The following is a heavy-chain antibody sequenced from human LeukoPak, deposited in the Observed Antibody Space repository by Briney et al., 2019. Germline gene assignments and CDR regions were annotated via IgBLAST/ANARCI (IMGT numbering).Heavy chain of an antibody. CDR1: GGSFSGHY. CDR3: AREAHSRRSGYGHYFDY. V-gene: IGHV4-34*01. D-gene: IGHD5-12*01. CDR2: INDSGST. Sequence: KASETLSLTCAVYGGSFSGHYWTWIRQPQPPGTGLEWIGEINDSGSTNYNSSLKSRVTISADTSKNQFSLKLSTVTAADTAVYYCAREAHSRRSGYGHYFDYWGQGSLVTVSS. J-gene: IGHJ4*01.